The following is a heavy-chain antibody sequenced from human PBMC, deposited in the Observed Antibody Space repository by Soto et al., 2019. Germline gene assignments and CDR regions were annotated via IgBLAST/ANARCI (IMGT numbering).Heavy chain of an antibody. V-gene: IGHV3-23*01. CDR3: ARDSSAWPNYFDS. Sequence: PGWSLRLSCVSSVFSISTHALTWVRQAPGKGLEWVSSFSGRSGDTYYAASVKGRFTISGDSSKNTVILQMNNLRADDTALYYCARDSSAWPNYFDSWGQGIQVTVSS. J-gene: IGHJ4*02. CDR1: VFSISTHA. CDR2: FSGRSGDT. D-gene: IGHD6-19*01.